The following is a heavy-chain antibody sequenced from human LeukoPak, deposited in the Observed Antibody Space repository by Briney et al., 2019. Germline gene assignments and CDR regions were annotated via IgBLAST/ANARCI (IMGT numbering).Heavy chain of an antibody. CDR2: IKEDGSEK. V-gene: IGHV3-7*05. Sequence: QPGGSLRLSCVVSGFTFNNYWMSWVRQAPGKGLEWVANIKEDGSEKNYVDSVKGRFTISRDNAKNSLYLQMNSLRAEGTAVYYCARDRNDYYYGSGQNAFDIWGQGTMVTVSS. CDR3: ARDRNDYYYGSGQNAFDI. J-gene: IGHJ3*02. D-gene: IGHD3-10*01. CDR1: GFTFNNYW.